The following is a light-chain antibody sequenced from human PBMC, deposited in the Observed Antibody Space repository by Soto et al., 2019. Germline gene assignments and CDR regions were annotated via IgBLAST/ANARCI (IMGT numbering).Light chain of an antibody. CDR3: PSYVGNFIWV. J-gene: IGLJ3*02. Sequence: QSALTQPPSASGSPGQSVTISCTGTSSDVGAYKYVSWYQQYPGKAPKLMIYEVTKRPSGVPDRFSGSKSGNTASLIFYGLQSEDEADYYCPSYVGNFIWVFGGGTNLTVL. CDR1: SSDVGAYKY. V-gene: IGLV2-8*01. CDR2: EVT.